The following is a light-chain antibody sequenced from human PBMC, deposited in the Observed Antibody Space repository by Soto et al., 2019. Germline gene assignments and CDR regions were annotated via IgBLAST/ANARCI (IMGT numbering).Light chain of an antibody. Sequence: EIVLTQSPGTLSLSPGERATLSCRASLTISDNYLAWYQQKAGQAPRLVIYGASNRATGIPDRFSASGSGTDFSLTISRLEPEDFAVYYCQQYSMAPLTFGQGTKVDIK. CDR1: LTISDNY. J-gene: IGKJ1*01. CDR2: GAS. CDR3: QQYSMAPLT. V-gene: IGKV3-20*01.